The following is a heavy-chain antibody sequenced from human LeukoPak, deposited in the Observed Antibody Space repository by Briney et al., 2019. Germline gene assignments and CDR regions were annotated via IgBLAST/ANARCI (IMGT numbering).Heavy chain of an antibody. CDR3: ARDRGWLHYYDNSGYHFDY. CDR1: GGSISGDYY. V-gene: IGHV4-30-4*01. CDR2: IYYSGST. D-gene: IGHD3-22*01. J-gene: IGHJ4*02. Sequence: PSQTLSLTCTVPGGSISGDYYWSWIRQPPGKGLEWIGYIYYSGSTYYHPSLKSRVTISVDTSKNQFSLKLSSVTAADTAVYYCARDRGWLHYYDNSGYHFDYWGQGTLVTVSS.